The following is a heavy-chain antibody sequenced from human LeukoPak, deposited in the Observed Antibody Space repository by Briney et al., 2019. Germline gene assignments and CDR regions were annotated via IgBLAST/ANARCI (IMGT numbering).Heavy chain of an antibody. J-gene: IGHJ4*01. Sequence: GASVKVSCKVSGYTLTELSMHWVRQAPGKGLEWMGGFDPEDGETIYAQKFQGRVTMTEDTSTDTAYMELSSLRSEDTAVYYCATRPYCGGDCYSLVDYWGHGTLVTVSS. CDR2: FDPEDGET. D-gene: IGHD2-21*02. V-gene: IGHV1-24*01. CDR3: ATRPYCGGDCYSLVDY. CDR1: GYTLTELS.